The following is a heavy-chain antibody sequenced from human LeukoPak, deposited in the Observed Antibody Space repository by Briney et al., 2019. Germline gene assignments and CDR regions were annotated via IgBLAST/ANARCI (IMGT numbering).Heavy chain of an antibody. D-gene: IGHD6-13*01. V-gene: IGHV1-24*01. CDR3: ATDNPGYSTSWYGAFDI. CDR2: FDPEDGET. J-gene: IGHJ3*02. Sequence: ASVKVSCKVSGYTLTELSMHWVRQAPGKGLGWMGGFDPEDGETIYAQKFQGRVIMTEDTSTDTAYMELSSLRSEDTAVYYCATDNPGYSTSWYGAFDIWGQGTMVTVSS. CDR1: GYTLTELS.